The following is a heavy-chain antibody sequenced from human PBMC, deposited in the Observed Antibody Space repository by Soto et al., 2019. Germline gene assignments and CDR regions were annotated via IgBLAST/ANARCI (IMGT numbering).Heavy chain of an antibody. D-gene: IGHD1-7*01. J-gene: IGHJ6*02. CDR2: IYHSGST. Sequence: PSETLSLTCAVSGYSIGSGYYWGWIRQPPGKGLEWIGSIYHSGSTYYNPSLKSRVTISVDTSKNQFSLKLSSVTAADTAVYYCARDHRWNYGGYYYGMDVWGQGTTVTVSS. CDR3: ARDHRWNYGGYYYGMDV. V-gene: IGHV4-38-2*02. CDR1: GYSIGSGYY.